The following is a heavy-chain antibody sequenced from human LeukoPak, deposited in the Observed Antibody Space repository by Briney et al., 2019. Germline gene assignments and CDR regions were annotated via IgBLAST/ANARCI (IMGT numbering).Heavy chain of an antibody. CDR3: ATGAGCGY. D-gene: IGHD6-19*01. J-gene: IGHJ4*02. Sequence: PGGSLRLSCATSGFTFSSYWMTWVRQAPGKGLEWVANIKQDGSERNYVDSVKGRFTISRDNAKNSLYLQMNTLRDEDTAEYYCATGAGCGYWGQGTLVTVSS. CDR2: IKQDGSER. CDR1: GFTFSSYW. V-gene: IGHV3-7*03.